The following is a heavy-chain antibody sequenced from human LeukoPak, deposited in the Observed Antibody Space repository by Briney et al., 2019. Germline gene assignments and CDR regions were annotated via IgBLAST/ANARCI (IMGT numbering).Heavy chain of an antibody. D-gene: IGHD6-19*01. CDR2: MSPNSGDT. V-gene: IGHV1-8*01. CDR3: ARRSGWYTHEYFDY. Sequence: GASVKVSCKASGYTFTSHDINWVRQATGQGLEWMGWMSPNSGDTGYAQKFQGRVTITADESTSTAYMELSSLRSEDTAVYYCARRSGWYTHEYFDYWGQGTLVTVSS. J-gene: IGHJ4*02. CDR1: GYTFTSHD.